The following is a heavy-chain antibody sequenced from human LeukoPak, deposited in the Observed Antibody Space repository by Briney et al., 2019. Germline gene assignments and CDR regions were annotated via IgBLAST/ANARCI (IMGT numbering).Heavy chain of an antibody. V-gene: IGHV5-51*01. CDR2: IYPGDSDV. Sequence: GESLKISCKGFGYSFSSYWIGWVRQMPGKGPEWMGIIYPGDSDVRYRPSSQGQVTLSADKSISTAYLQWSSLKASDTAMYYCARRRDDILTGYSYFDFWGQGTLVTVSS. J-gene: IGHJ4*02. CDR3: ARRRDDILTGYSYFDF. D-gene: IGHD3-9*01. CDR1: GYSFSSYW.